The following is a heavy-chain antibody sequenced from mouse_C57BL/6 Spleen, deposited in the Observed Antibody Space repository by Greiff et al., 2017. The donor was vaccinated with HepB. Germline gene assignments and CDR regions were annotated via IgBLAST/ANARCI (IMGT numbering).Heavy chain of an antibody. V-gene: IGHV1-54*01. Sequence: VQLQQSGAELVRPGTSVKVSCKASGYAFTNYLIEWVKQRPGQGLEWIGVINPGSGGTNYNEKFKGKATLTADKSSSTAYMQLSSLTSEDSAVYFGAREKGIYYGKDWFAYWGQGTLVTVSA. D-gene: IGHD2-1*01. CDR3: AREKGIYYGKDWFAY. J-gene: IGHJ3*01. CDR2: INPGSGGT. CDR1: GYAFTNYL.